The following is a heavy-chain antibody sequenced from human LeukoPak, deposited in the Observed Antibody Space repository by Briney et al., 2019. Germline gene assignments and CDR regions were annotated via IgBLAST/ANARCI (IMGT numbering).Heavy chain of an antibody. D-gene: IGHD6-13*01. Sequence: SETLSLTCAVYGGSFSGYYWSWIRQPPGKGLEWIGEINHSGSTNYNPSLKSRVTISVDTSENQFSLKLSSVTAADTAVYYCARKEGGQLVNTRRWFDPWGQGTLVTVSS. V-gene: IGHV4-34*01. CDR2: INHSGST. CDR3: ARKEGGQLVNTRRWFDP. CDR1: GGSFSGYY. J-gene: IGHJ5*02.